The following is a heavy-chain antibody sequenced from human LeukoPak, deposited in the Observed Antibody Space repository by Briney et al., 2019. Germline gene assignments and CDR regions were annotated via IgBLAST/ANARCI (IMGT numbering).Heavy chain of an antibody. CDR2: ISGSGDST. J-gene: IGHJ4*02. CDR1: GFTFSSYA. D-gene: IGHD5-12*01. Sequence: GGSLRLSCAASGFTFSSYAMTWVRQAPGKGLEWVSGISGSGDSTYYADSVKGRFTIFRDNSESTLYLQMNSLRAEDTALYYCAKGIGNSGYDPPAYWGQGTLVTVSS. V-gene: IGHV3-23*01. CDR3: AKGIGNSGYDPPAY.